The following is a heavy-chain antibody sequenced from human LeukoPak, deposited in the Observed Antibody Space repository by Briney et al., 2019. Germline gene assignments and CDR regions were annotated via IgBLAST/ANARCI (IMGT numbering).Heavy chain of an antibody. CDR2: ILYDGSNK. D-gene: IGHD3-22*01. J-gene: IGHJ4*02. V-gene: IGHV3-30-3*01. CDR3: AREFNSGYYYGY. CDR1: GFTFSNYA. Sequence: GRSLRLSCAASGFTFSNYAMHWVRQAPGKGLEWVAVILYDGSNKYYADSVKGRFTIPRDNSKNTLYLQMNSLRPEDTAAFYCAREFNSGYYYGYWGQGTLVTVSS.